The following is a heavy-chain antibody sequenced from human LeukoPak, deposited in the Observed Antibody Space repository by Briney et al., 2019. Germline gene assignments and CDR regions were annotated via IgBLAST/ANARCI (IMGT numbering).Heavy chain of an antibody. Sequence: SPRLSCAASGFTFSSYWMSWVRQAPGKGLEWVANIKQDGSEKYYVDSVKGRFTISRDNAKNSLYLQMNSLRAEDTAVYYCAGGRDGYKLNFDYWGQGTLVTVSP. CDR1: GFTFSSYW. D-gene: IGHD5-24*01. V-gene: IGHV3-7*01. J-gene: IGHJ4*02. CDR2: IKQDGSEK. CDR3: AGGRDGYKLNFDY.